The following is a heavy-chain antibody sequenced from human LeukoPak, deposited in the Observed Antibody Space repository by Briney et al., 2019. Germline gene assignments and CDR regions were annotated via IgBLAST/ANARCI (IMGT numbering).Heavy chain of an antibody. D-gene: IGHD6-19*01. J-gene: IGHJ4*02. V-gene: IGHV4-38-2*02. Sequence: PSETLSLTCAVSGYSLSSGYYWGWIRQPPGKGLEWIGSIYHSGSTYYNPSLKSRVTISVDTSKNQFSLKLSSVTAADTAVYYCARDRDSSGWYNEFDYWGQGTLVTVSS. CDR1: GYSLSSGYY. CDR2: IYHSGST. CDR3: ARDRDSSGWYNEFDY.